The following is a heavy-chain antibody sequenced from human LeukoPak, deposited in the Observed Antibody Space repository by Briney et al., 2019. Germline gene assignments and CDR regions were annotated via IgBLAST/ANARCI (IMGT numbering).Heavy chain of an antibody. J-gene: IGHJ1*01. V-gene: IGHV4-30-4*08. Sequence: PSETLSLTCTVSGGSISSGDYYWSWIRQPPGKGLEWIGYIYYSGSTYYNPSPKSRVTISVDTSKNQFSLKLSSVTAADTAVYYCASYYDSSGYYVAEYFQHWGQGTLVTVSS. CDR3: ASYYDSSGYYVAEYFQH. CDR2: IYYSGST. D-gene: IGHD3-22*01. CDR1: GGSISSGDYY.